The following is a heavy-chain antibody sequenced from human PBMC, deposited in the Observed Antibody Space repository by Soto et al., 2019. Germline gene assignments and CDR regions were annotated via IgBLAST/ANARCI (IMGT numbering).Heavy chain of an antibody. CDR1: GFSFSSAW. V-gene: IGHV3-7*03. CDR2: MNEDGSER. Sequence: EVQLVESGGGLVQPGGSLRLSCAVSGFSFSSAWMTWIRQAPGKGLERVAIMNEDGSERYYVDSVKGRFTISRDKAKNALFPQMNSLRVEDTAVYFCARDRAYSRFDYWGQGSLITVSS. D-gene: IGHD4-4*01. J-gene: IGHJ4*02. CDR3: ARDRAYSRFDY.